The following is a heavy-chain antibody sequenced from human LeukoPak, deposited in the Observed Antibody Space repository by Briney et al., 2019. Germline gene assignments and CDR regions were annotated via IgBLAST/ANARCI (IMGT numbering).Heavy chain of an antibody. J-gene: IGHJ4*02. V-gene: IGHV3-21*01. D-gene: IGHD3-22*01. CDR3: AREGPGNLYYYDSSGSYDY. CDR2: ISSSSSYI. CDR1: GFTFSSYS. Sequence: GGSLRLSCAASGFTFSSYSMNWVRQAPGKGLEWVSSISSSSSYIYYADSVRGRFTISRDNAKNSLYLQMNSLRAEDTAVYYCAREGPGNLYYYDSSGSYDYWGQGTLVTVSS.